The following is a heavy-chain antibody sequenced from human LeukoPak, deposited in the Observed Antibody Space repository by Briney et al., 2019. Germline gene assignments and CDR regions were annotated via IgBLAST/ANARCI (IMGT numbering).Heavy chain of an antibody. CDR2: ISGSGNRT. Sequence: PGGSLRLSCAVSGFTFTSYAISWVRQAPGKGLEWVSTISGSGNRTYYANSVRGRFTLSRDKSKNTLYLQMNSLRAEDTAVYYCAKNAPGGAAGPVWAIAPFDYWGQGTLVTVSS. J-gene: IGHJ4*02. CDR1: GFTFTSYA. CDR3: AKNAPGGAAGPVWAIAPFDY. D-gene: IGHD6-13*01. V-gene: IGHV3-23*01.